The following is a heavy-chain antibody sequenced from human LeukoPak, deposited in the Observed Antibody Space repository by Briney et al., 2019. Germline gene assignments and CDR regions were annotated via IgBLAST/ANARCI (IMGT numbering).Heavy chain of an antibody. V-gene: IGHV4-34*01. CDR2: INHSGST. J-gene: IGHJ4*02. CDR3: ARCRGPNYYDSSGCDY. D-gene: IGHD3-22*01. CDR1: GFTFSSYA. Sequence: GSLRLSCAASGFTFSSYAMSWVRQAPGKGLEWIGEINHSGSTNYNPSLKSRVTISVDTSKNQFSLKLSSVTAADTAVYYCARCRGPNYYDSSGCDYWGQGTLVTVSS.